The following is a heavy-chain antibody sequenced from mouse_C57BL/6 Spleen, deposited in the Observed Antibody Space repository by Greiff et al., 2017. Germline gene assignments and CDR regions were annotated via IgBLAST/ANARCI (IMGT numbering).Heavy chain of an antibody. D-gene: IGHD2-2*01. Sequence: EVQLVESGGGLVQPGGSLSLSCAASGFTFTDYYMSWVRQPPGKALEWLGFIRNKANGYTTEYSASVKGRFTISRDNSQSILYLQMNALRAEDSATYYCASSTMVTTPFAYWGQGTLVTVSA. V-gene: IGHV7-3*01. J-gene: IGHJ3*01. CDR2: IRNKANGYTT. CDR3: ASSTMVTTPFAY. CDR1: GFTFTDYY.